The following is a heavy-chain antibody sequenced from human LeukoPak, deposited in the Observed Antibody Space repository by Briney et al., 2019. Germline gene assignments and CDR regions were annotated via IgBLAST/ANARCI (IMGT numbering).Heavy chain of an antibody. CDR1: GFTFSRYW. Sequence: GGSLRLSCAASGFTFSRYWMSWVRQAPGKGLEWVANIKEDGSEKYYVDSVRGRFIISRDNAKNSMYLQMNSLRAEDTAVYYCARDQDHVEMATIFGYWGQGTLVTVSA. V-gene: IGHV3-7*01. D-gene: IGHD5-24*01. CDR3: ARDQDHVEMATIFGY. CDR2: IKEDGSEK. J-gene: IGHJ4*02.